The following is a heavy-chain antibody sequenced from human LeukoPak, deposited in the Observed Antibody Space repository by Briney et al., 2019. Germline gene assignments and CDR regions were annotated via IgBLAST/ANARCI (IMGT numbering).Heavy chain of an antibody. CDR3: ARDRGALVRGVLDY. Sequence: RGSLRLSCAASGFTFSSYGISWVRQAPGKGLEWVSFISTSSGTIYYADSVRGRFTISRDNAKNSVSLQMNSLRAEDTAVYYCARDRGALVRGVLDYWGQGTLVTVSS. J-gene: IGHJ4*02. CDR1: GFTFSSYG. D-gene: IGHD3-10*01. CDR2: ISTSSGTI. V-gene: IGHV3-48*01.